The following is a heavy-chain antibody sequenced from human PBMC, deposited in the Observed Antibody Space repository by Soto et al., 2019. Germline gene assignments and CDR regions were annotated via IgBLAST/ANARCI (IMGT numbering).Heavy chain of an antibody. CDR1: GFTFSSYA. CDR2: VSFDGRNK. V-gene: IGHV3-30*04. D-gene: IGHD3-22*01. Sequence: SLRLSCAASGFTFSSYAMHWVRQAPGKGLEWVTFVSFDGRNKYYPDSVKGRFTVSRDNSKNTLFLQMNSLRGEDTAVYYCARGNYDSTYYFDYWGPGTLVTVSS. J-gene: IGHJ4*02. CDR3: ARGNYDSTYYFDY.